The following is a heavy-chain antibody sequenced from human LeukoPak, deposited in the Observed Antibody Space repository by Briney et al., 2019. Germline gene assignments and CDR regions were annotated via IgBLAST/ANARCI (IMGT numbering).Heavy chain of an antibody. J-gene: IGHJ4*02. CDR3: ARVGVDYSGNIIKYYFDY. CDR1: RYSIRIDYY. CDR2: FDHSGST. V-gene: IGHV4-38-2*02. Sequence: SETLSLTCTVSRYSIRIDYYWGWIRQPPGKGLEWIATFDHSGSTYYNPSLKSRVTISVDTSRNQFSLKLSPVIAADTAVYYCARVGVDYSGNIIKYYFDYWGQGTLVTVSS. D-gene: IGHD4-23*01.